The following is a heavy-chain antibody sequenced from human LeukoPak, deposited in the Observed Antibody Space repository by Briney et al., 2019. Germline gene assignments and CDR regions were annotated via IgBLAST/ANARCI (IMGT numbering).Heavy chain of an antibody. CDR2: ISESGGIT. Sequence: PGGSLRLSCAASGFTFTAYAMSWVRQAPGKGLEWVSTISESGGITYYAASVKGRFTISRDNAMNSLYLQMNRLRAEDTAVYYCARERQLERLTFGKEGSAFDYWGQGTLVTVSS. J-gene: IGHJ4*02. D-gene: IGHD1-1*01. CDR1: GFTFTAYA. V-gene: IGHV3-23*01. CDR3: ARERQLERLTFGKEGSAFDY.